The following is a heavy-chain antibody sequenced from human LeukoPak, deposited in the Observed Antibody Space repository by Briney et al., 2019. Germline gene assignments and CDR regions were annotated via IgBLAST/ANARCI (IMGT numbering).Heavy chain of an antibody. J-gene: IGHJ4*02. CDR3: AKAGSIRFDY. V-gene: IGHV3-23*01. CDR2: ISYSGGST. Sequence: PGGSLRLSCAASEFTFSSYAMSWVRQAPGKGLEWVSGISYSGGSTYYADSVKGRFTISRDNYKNTLYLQMNSLRAEDTAIYYCAKAGSIRFDYWGQGTLVTVS. CDR1: EFTFSSYA. D-gene: IGHD1-26*01.